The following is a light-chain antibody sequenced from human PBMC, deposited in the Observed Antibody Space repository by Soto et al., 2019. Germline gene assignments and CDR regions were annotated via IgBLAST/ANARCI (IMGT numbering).Light chain of an antibody. J-gene: IGKJ1*01. Sequence: EIVMTQSPATLSVSPGESATLSCRASQSVSNNLAWYQQKPGQAPRLLIYGASTRATGFPARFRGSGSGTEFTLTISSLQSEEFSVYYCQQYNNWPPTWTFGQGTKVEIK. V-gene: IGKV3-15*01. CDR2: GAS. CDR1: QSVSNN. CDR3: QQYNNWPPTWT.